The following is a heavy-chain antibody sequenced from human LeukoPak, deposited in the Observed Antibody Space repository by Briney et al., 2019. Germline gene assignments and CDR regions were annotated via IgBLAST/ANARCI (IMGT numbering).Heavy chain of an antibody. J-gene: IGHJ4*02. CDR2: IRGSGGST. D-gene: IGHD2-2*02. CDR1: GFTFSSYA. CDR3: AKGYCSSTSCYTAPHY. V-gene: IGHV3-23*01. Sequence: GSLRLSCAASGFTFSSYAMSWVRQAPGKGLELVSAIRGSGGSTNYADSVKGRFTISRDNSKNTLYLQMNSLRAEDTAAYYCAKGYCSSTSCYTAPHYWGQGTLVTVSS.